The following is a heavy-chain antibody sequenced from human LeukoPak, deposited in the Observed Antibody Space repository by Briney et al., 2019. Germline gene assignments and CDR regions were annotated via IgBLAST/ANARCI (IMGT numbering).Heavy chain of an antibody. CDR2: INTNTGNP. CDR3: ARYYMGGQWLGPLGY. Sequence: ASVKVSCKASGYTFTGYYMHWVRQAPGQGLEWMGWINTNTGNPTYAQGFTGRFVFSLDTSVSTAYLQISSLKAEDTAVYYCARYYMGGQWLGPLGYWGQGTLVTVSS. V-gene: IGHV7-4-1*02. J-gene: IGHJ4*02. D-gene: IGHD6-19*01. CDR1: GYTFTGYY.